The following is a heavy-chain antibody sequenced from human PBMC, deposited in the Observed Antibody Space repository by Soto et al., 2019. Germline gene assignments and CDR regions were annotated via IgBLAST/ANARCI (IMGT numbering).Heavy chain of an antibody. V-gene: IGHV4-34*01. J-gene: IGHJ4*02. CDR2: INHSGST. CDR1: GGSFSGYY. CDR3: ARATYYYGSRSYPDY. Sequence: QVQLQQWGAGLLKPSETLSLTCAVYGGSFSGYYWSWIRQPPGKGLEWIGEINHSGSTNYNPSLKSRVTISVDTSKNQFSLKLSSVTAADTAVYYCARATYYYGSRSYPDYWGQGTLVTVSS. D-gene: IGHD3-10*01.